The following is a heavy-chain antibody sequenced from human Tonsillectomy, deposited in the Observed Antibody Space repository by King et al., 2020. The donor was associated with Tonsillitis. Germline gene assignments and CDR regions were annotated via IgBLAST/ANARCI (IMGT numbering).Heavy chain of an antibody. J-gene: IGHJ3*02. V-gene: IGHV3-7*01. CDR3: VRDESPANIGIYYDAFDI. Sequence: VQLVESGGGLVQSGGSLRLSCAASGFTFSGSWMTWVRQAPGKGLEWVANIKPDGSVKSYVESVKDRFTISRDNAKNSLYLQMNSLRAEDTAVYYCVRDESPANIGIYYDAFDIWGQGTMVTVSS. D-gene: IGHD1-26*01. CDR1: GFTFSGSW. CDR2: IKPDGSVK.